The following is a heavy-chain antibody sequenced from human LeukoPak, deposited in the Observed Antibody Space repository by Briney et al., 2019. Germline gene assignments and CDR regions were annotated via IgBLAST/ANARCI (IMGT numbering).Heavy chain of an antibody. CDR1: GFTCSSYW. D-gene: IGHD4-17*01. V-gene: IGHV3-7*01. CDR3: AREFGDRDAFDI. Sequence: GGSLRLSCAASGFTCSSYWMSWVRQAPGKGLEGGASIKQGGSERYYVDSVKGRFTISRDNAKNSLYLQMNSLRAEDTAVYYCAREFGDRDAFDIWGQGTMVTVSS. CDR2: IKQGGSER. J-gene: IGHJ3*02.